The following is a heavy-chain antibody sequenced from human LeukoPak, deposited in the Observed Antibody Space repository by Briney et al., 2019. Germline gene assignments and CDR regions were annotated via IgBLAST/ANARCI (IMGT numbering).Heavy chain of an antibody. V-gene: IGHV3-30*14. Sequence: GGSLRLSCAASGFTFSSYWMSWVRQAPGKGLEWVAVISHDGSNKYYADSVKGRFTISRDNSKNTLYLQMNSLRAEDTAVYYCARGGSYLSAFDIWGQGTMVTVSS. J-gene: IGHJ3*02. CDR2: ISHDGSNK. CDR3: ARGGSYLSAFDI. CDR1: GFTFSSYW. D-gene: IGHD1-26*01.